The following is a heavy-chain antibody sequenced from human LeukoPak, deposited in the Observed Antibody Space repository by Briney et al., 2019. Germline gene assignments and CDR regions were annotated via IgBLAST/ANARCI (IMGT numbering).Heavy chain of an antibody. D-gene: IGHD5-18*01. CDR1: GFTFSSYA. CDR3: ARDRSQRAYSYGPDGE. J-gene: IGHJ4*02. V-gene: IGHV3-30*01. Sequence: GGSLRLSYAASGFTFSSYAMHWVRQAPGKGLEWVVVISYDGSNKFYADSVKGRFTISRDNSKNTLFLQMNSLRAEDTAVYYCARDRSQRAYSYGPDGEWGQGTLVTVSS. CDR2: ISYDGSNK.